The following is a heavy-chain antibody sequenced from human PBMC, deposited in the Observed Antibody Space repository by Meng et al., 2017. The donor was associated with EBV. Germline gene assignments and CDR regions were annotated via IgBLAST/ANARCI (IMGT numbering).Heavy chain of an antibody. Sequence: QGQLVQSGAEVKNPGASVKVSCKPSGYTFTGYYMHWVRQAPGQGLEWMGRINPNSGGTNYAQKFQGRVTMTRDTSISTAYMELSRLRSDDTAVYYCAKGADLAAAGTFWFDPWGQGTLVTVSS. D-gene: IGHD6-13*01. CDR1: GYTFTGYY. CDR2: INPNSGGT. CDR3: AKGADLAAAGTFWFDP. V-gene: IGHV1-2*06. J-gene: IGHJ5*02.